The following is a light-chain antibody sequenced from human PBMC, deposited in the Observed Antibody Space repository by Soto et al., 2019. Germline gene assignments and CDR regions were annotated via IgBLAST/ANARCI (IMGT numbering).Light chain of an antibody. CDR1: QSLNRN. Sequence: EILMRQSPATLSVSPGERATLSCRASQSLNRNLAWYQQKPGQAPRLIIYGESTRASGIPARFSGSGSGTEFTLTISSLQSEDFALYYCQHYNDWPPAFTFGPGTKGDL. CDR2: GES. J-gene: IGKJ3*01. V-gene: IGKV3D-15*01. CDR3: QHYNDWPPAFT.